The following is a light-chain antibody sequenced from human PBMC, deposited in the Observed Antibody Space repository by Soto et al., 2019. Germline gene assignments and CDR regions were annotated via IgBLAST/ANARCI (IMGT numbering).Light chain of an antibody. CDR2: GVS. V-gene: IGKV3-20*01. CDR1: QSVSIY. J-gene: IGKJ1*01. CDR3: HQYGGSPPT. Sequence: EIVLTQSPGTLSLSPGERATLSCRAGQSVSIYLAWYQQKPVQAPRLLIYGVSGRATGIPDRFSGSGSGTDFTLTISRLEAEDSAVYHCHQYGGSPPTFGQGTKVDIK.